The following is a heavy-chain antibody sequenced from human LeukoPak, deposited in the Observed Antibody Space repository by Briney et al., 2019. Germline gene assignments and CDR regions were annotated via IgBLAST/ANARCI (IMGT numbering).Heavy chain of an antibody. J-gene: IGHJ4*02. CDR3: ARNWNKKYYFDF. V-gene: IGHV1-3*04. Sequence: ASVKVSCKASGYTFTNYAMHWVRQAPGQRLEWMGWINTGNGNTKYSQKFQGRVTITRDTSATTAYMELSSLRSEDTAVYYCARNWNKKYYFDFWGQGTLVTVSP. D-gene: IGHD1/OR15-1a*01. CDR2: INTGNGNT. CDR1: GYTFTNYA.